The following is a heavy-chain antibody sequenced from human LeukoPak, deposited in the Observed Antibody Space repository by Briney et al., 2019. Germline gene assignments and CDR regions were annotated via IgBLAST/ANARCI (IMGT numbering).Heavy chain of an antibody. CDR2: IYSGGST. D-gene: IGHD4-17*01. Sequence: GGSLRLSCAASGFTVSSNYMSWVRQAPGKGLEWVSVIYSGGSTYYADSVKGRFTISRDNSKNTLYLQMNSLRAEDTAVYYCARDAIYGDYVRYFDLWAVAPWSLSPQ. CDR1: GFTVSSNY. CDR3: ARDAIYGDYVRYFDL. V-gene: IGHV3-66*01. J-gene: IGHJ2*01.